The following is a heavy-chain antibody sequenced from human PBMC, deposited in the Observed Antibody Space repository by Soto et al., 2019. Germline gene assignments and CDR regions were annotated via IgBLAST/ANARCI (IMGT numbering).Heavy chain of an antibody. D-gene: IGHD5-18*01. J-gene: IGHJ4*02. CDR3: ARGYDTALAPIF. CDR2: INHLTTT. Sequence: PSETLSLTCAVYGGSFSSYHRSWIRQTPGKGLEWIGEINHLTTTNYNPSLKSRVIISLDTPKNQFSLKLSSVTAADTAAYYCARGYDTALAPIFWGQGXLVTVSS. CDR1: GGSFSSYH. V-gene: IGHV4-34*01.